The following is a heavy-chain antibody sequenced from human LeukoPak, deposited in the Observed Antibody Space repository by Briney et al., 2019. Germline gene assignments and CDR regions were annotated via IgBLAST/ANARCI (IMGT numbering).Heavy chain of an antibody. V-gene: IGHV3-21*01. CDR1: GFTFSSYS. CDR3: ARGPYTDC. CDR2: ISSSSSSI. D-gene: IGHD4-11*01. Sequence: GGSLRLSCAASGFTFSSYSMNWVRQAPGKGLDWVSSISSSSSSIYYADSVKGRFTISRDNAKNSLSLQMNSLRAEDAAVYYCARGPYTDCWGQGTLVTVSS. J-gene: IGHJ4*02.